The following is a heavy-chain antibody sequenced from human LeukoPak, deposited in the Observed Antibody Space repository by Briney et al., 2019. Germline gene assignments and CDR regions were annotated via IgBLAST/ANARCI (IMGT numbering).Heavy chain of an antibody. CDR3: ARDPIAVAGPYFDY. Sequence: GASVKVSCTASVYTFTGYYMHWVRQAPGQGLEWMGWINPNSGGTNYAQKFQGRVTMTRDTSISTAYMELSRLRSDDTAVYYCARDPIAVAGPYFDYWGQGTLVTVSS. CDR2: INPNSGGT. D-gene: IGHD6-19*01. CDR1: VYTFTGYY. J-gene: IGHJ4*02. V-gene: IGHV1-2*02.